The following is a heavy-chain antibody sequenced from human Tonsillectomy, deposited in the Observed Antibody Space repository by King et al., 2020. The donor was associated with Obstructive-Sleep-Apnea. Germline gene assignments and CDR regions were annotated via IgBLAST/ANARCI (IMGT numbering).Heavy chain of an antibody. Sequence: VQLVESGGGLVQPGGSLRLSCTTSGFIFSSFGMNWVRQAPGKGLEGVSYISSRGDIVYYADSVKGRFTISRDNAKNSLSLKMNSLRAEDTSLYYCARKYWNYDYIDYWGQGTLVTVSS. D-gene: IGHD1-7*01. J-gene: IGHJ4*02. CDR1: GFIFSSFG. V-gene: IGHV3-48*04. CDR3: ARKYWNYDYIDY. CDR2: ISSRGDIV.